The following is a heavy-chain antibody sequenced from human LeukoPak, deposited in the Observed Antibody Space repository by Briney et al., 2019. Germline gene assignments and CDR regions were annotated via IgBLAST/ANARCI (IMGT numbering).Heavy chain of an antibody. CDR3: ARDCSGGSCYQYYFDY. CDR2: ISSSSSYI. D-gene: IGHD2-15*01. J-gene: IGHJ4*02. CDR1: GFTFSSYS. V-gene: IGHV3-21*01. Sequence: GGSLRLSCAASGFTFSSYSMNWVRQAPGKGLEWVSSISSSSSYIYYADSVKGRFTISRDNAKNSLYLQMNSLRAEDTAVYYCARDCSGGSCYQYYFDYWGQGTLVTVSS.